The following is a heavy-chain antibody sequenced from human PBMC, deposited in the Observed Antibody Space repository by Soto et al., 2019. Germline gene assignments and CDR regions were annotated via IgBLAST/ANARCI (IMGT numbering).Heavy chain of an antibody. D-gene: IGHD4-4*01. Sequence: QLQLQESGPGLVKPSETLSLTCTVSGGSISSSSYYWGWIRQPPGKGLEWIGSIYYSGSTYYNPSRKSRVTISVDTSKNQFSLKLSSVTAADTAVYYCARETTVTTFGYYYYYMDVWGKGTTVTVSS. CDR2: IYYSGST. V-gene: IGHV4-39*02. J-gene: IGHJ6*03. CDR3: ARETTVTTFGYYYYYMDV. CDR1: GGSISSSSYY.